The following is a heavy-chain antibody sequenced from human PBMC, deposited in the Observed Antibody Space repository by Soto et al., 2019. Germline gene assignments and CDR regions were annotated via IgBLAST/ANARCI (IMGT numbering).Heavy chain of an antibody. V-gene: IGHV3-33*01. D-gene: IGHD3-22*01. CDR3: ARGANYYDSSGYFDAFDI. J-gene: IGHJ3*02. Sequence: QVQLVESGGGVVQPGRSLRLSCAASGFTFSSYGMHWVRQAPGKGLEWVAVIWYDGSNKYYADSVKGRFTISRDNSKNTLYLQMNSLRAEDTAVDYCARGANYYDSSGYFDAFDIWGQGTMVTVSS. CDR1: GFTFSSYG. CDR2: IWYDGSNK.